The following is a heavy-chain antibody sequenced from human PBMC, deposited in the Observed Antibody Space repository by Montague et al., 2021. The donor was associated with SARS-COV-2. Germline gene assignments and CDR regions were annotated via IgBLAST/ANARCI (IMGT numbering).Heavy chain of an antibody. D-gene: IGHD3-10*01. CDR1: GTSFSGYY. J-gene: IGHJ6*03. CDR2: INHGGST. Sequence: SETLSLTCAVHGTSFSGYYWNWIRQPPVKGLEWIGEINHGGSTKYSPSLKSRLTISADTSKNQFSLKLTSVAAADTAVYYCARLRDGVVPSPILGVGPYYSYYYMDVWGRGTTVTVSS. V-gene: IGHV4-34*01. CDR3: ARLRDGVVPSPILGVGPYYSYYYMDV.